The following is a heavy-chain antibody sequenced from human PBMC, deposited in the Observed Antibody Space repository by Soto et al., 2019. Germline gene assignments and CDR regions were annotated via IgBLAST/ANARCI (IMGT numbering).Heavy chain of an antibody. CDR3: AISSGYQQHFDY. Sequence: TSETLSLTCAVSGGSISSSNWWSWVRQPPGKGLEWIGEIYHSGSTNYNPSLKSRVTISVDKSKNQFSLKLSSVTAADTAVYYCAISSGYQQHFDYWGQGTLVTVSS. V-gene: IGHV4-4*02. J-gene: IGHJ4*02. CDR1: GGSISSSNW. CDR2: IYHSGST. D-gene: IGHD3-22*01.